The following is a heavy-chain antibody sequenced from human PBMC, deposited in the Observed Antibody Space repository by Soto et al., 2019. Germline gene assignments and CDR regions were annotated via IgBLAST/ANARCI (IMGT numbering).Heavy chain of an antibody. CDR3: TTDSSDDDSGWYLG. CDR1: GFTFSNAW. J-gene: IGHJ4*02. Sequence: EVQLVESGGGLVKPGGSLRLSCAASGFTFSNAWMNWVRQAPGKGLEWVGRIKSKTDGGTTDYAAPVKGRFTISRDDSKNTLYLQMNSLKTEDTAVYYCTTDSSDDDSGWYLGWGQGTLVTVSS. D-gene: IGHD6-19*01. CDR2: IKSKTDGGTT. V-gene: IGHV3-15*07.